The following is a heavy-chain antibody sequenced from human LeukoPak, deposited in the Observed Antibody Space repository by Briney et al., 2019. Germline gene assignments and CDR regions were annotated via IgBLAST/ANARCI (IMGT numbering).Heavy chain of an antibody. D-gene: IGHD3-22*01. V-gene: IGHV1-2*02. J-gene: IGHJ5*02. CDR3: ARGLRFGMIVVVITTDWFDP. CDR2: INPNSGGT. Sequence: VSVKVSCKASGYTFTGYYMHWVRQAPGQGLEWMGWINPNSGGTNYAQKFQGRVTMTRDTSISTAYVELSRLRSDDTAVYYCARGLRFGMIVVVITTDWFDPWGQGTLVTVSS. CDR1: GYTFTGYY.